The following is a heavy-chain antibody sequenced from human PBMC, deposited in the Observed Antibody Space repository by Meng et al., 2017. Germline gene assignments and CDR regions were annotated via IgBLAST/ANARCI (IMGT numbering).Heavy chain of an antibody. CDR2: IIPIFGTA. J-gene: IGHJ4*02. CDR1: GGTFSSYA. Sequence: LGQAGAEVEKPGSSVKVSCKASGGTFSSYAISWVRQAPGQGLEWMGGIIPIFGTANYAQKFQGRVTITADESTSTAYMELSSLRSEDTAVYYCARTNCSGGSCYSFHFDYWGQGTLVTVSS. V-gene: IGHV1-69*01. D-gene: IGHD2-15*01. CDR3: ARTNCSGGSCYSFHFDY.